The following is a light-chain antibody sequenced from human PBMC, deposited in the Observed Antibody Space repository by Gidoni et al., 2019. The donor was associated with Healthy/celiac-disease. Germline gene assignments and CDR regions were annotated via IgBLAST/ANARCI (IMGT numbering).Light chain of an antibody. CDR3: AAWDDSLKWV. J-gene: IGLJ3*02. V-gene: IGLV1-44*01. CDR1: SSNIGSNT. CDR2: SNH. Sequence: QSVLPPPPSASGTPGQRVTISCSGSSSNIGSNTVNWYQQPPGAAPKLLIDSNHPRPSGVPGRFSGSKAGTSASLAISGHQSEDEADYYCAAWDDSLKWVFGGGTKLTVL.